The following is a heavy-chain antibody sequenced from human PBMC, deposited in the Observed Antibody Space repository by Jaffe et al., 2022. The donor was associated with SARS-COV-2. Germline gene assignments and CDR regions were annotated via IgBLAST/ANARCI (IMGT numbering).Heavy chain of an antibody. D-gene: IGHD2-15*01. CDR1: GFSLTTSGVG. V-gene: IGHV2-5*02. J-gene: IGHJ4*02. CDR3: ARHELYCSGGRCNGY. Sequence: QITLKESGPTLVKPTQTLTLTCTFSGFSLTTSGVGVGWIRQPPGKALEWLALVYWDDDKRYRPSLKSRLTITKDTSKNQVVLTMTNMDPVDTGTYYCARHELYCSGGRCNGYWGQGTLVTVSS. CDR2: VYWDDDK.